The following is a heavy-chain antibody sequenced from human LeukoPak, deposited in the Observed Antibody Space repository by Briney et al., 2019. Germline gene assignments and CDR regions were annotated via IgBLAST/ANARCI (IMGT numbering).Heavy chain of an antibody. CDR1: GFTFSTYT. Sequence: GGSLRLSCTASGFTFSTYTINWVRQAPGKGLEWVSSISSSSGYIYYADSVKGRFTVSRDNAENSVYLQMNSLRAEDTAMYYCARKYYYDSSTYYSFDNWGQGTLVTVSS. CDR3: ARKYYYDSSTYYSFDN. D-gene: IGHD3-22*01. V-gene: IGHV3-21*01. J-gene: IGHJ4*02. CDR2: ISSSSGYI.